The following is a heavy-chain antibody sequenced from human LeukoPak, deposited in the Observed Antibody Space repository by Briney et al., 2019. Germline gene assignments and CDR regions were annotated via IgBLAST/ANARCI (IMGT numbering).Heavy chain of an antibody. CDR2: INPDSGDT. CDR3: ARGGSGGVCNY. Sequence: ASVKVSCKASEYTFSVYHIHWVRQAPGQGLEWMAWINPDSGDTNYAQKFQGRVTMTRDTSISTAYMELRSLRSDDTAVYYCARGGSGGVCNYWGQGTLVTVSS. V-gene: IGHV1-2*02. J-gene: IGHJ4*02. D-gene: IGHD3-10*01. CDR1: EYTFSVYH.